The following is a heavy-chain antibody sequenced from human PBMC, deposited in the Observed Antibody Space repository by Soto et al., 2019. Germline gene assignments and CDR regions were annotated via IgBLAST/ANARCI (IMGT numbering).Heavy chain of an antibody. CDR2: INPISGNT. V-gene: IGHV1-3*01. J-gene: IGHJ5*02. CDR1: GYTFTGFS. Sequence: GASVKVSCKASGYTFTGFSLHWVRQATGQGLEYLGWINPISGNTGYVQKFQGRVTITRDTSASTAYMELSSLRSEDTAVYYCARVGPPADPWGQGTLVTVSS. CDR3: ARVGPPADP.